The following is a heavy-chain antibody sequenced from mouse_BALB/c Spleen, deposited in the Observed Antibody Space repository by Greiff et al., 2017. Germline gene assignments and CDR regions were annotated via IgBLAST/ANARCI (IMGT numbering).Heavy chain of an antibody. J-gene: IGHJ2*01. CDR1: GYTFTSYW. CDR3: TRGDGNYLFDY. V-gene: IGHV1-5*01. D-gene: IGHD2-1*01. CDR2: IYPGNSDT. Sequence: VQLQQSGTVLARPGASVKMSCKASGYTFTSYWMHWVKQRPGQGLEWIGAIYPGNSDTSYNQKFKGKAKLTAVTSTSTAYMELSSLTNEDSAVYYCTRGDGNYLFDYWGQGTTLTVSS.